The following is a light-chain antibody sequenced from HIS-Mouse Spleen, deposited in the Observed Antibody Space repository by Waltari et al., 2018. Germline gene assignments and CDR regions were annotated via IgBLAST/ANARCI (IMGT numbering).Light chain of an antibody. CDR1: QSLSSW. J-gene: IGKJ2*01. V-gene: IGKV1-5*03. CDR3: QQYNSYSMYT. CDR2: KAS. Sequence: DIQMTQSPSTLSASVGDRVTIPCRAIQSLSSWLAWYQDKPGKAPKLLIYKASSLKSGVPSRFSGSGSGTEFTLTISSLQPDDFATYYCQQYNSYSMYTFGQGTKLEIK.